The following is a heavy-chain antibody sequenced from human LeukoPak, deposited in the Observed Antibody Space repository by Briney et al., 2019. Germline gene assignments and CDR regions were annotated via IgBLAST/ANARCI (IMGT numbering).Heavy chain of an antibody. D-gene: IGHD1-26*01. Sequence: SETLSLTCAVYGGSFSGYYWSWIRQPPGKGLEWIGEINHSGSTNYNSSLKSRVTISVDTSKNQFSLKLSSVTAADTAVYYYARGGELLGLAADYWGQGTLVTVSS. CDR2: INHSGST. CDR1: GGSFSGYY. V-gene: IGHV4-34*01. CDR3: ARGGELLGLAADY. J-gene: IGHJ4*02.